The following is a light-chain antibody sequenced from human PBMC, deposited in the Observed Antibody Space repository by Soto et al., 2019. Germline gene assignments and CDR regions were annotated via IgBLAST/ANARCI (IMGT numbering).Light chain of an antibody. CDR3: EQYGSSPFT. Sequence: EIVLTQSPGTLSLSPGERATLSCRASQSVFSSYLAWYHQKPGQAPRRLIYGASSRATGIPDRFSGSGSGTEFSLTISRLEPEDFEVYYCEQYGSSPFTFGGGTQVQIK. V-gene: IGKV3-20*01. J-gene: IGKJ4*01. CDR2: GAS. CDR1: QSVFSSY.